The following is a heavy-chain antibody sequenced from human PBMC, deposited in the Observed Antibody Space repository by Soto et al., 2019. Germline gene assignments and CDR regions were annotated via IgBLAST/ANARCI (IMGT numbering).Heavy chain of an antibody. Sequence: QVQLVESGGGVVQPGRSLRLSCAASGFTFSPYAMHWVRQAPGKGLEWVAVISYDGNNKNYADSVKGRLAISRDNSRNTLYLQMNSLRAEDTAVYYCARARLDTPALDYWGQGTLVTXSS. CDR1: GFTFSPYA. CDR2: ISYDGNNK. D-gene: IGHD2-2*01. J-gene: IGHJ4*02. CDR3: ARARLDTPALDY. V-gene: IGHV3-30*09.